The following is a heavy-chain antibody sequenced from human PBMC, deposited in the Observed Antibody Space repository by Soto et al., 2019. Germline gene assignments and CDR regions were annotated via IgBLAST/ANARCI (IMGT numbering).Heavy chain of an antibody. V-gene: IGHV3-15*01. Sequence: GGSMRLSCAASGFTFSNAWMSWVRQAPGKGLEWVGRIKSKTDGGTTDYAAPVKGRFTISRDDSKNTLYLQMNSLKTEDTAVYYCTTVSRHYYDSSGYYYWGQGTLVTVSS. CDR1: GFTFSNAW. J-gene: IGHJ4*02. CDR3: TTVSRHYYDSSGYYY. D-gene: IGHD3-22*01. CDR2: IKSKTDGGTT.